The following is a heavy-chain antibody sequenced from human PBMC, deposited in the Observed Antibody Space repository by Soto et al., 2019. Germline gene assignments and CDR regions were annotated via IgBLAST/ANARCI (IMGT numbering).Heavy chain of an antibody. CDR1: GFTFSSYS. J-gene: IGHJ6*02. V-gene: IGHV3-48*02. CDR3: AREGSSSWNYYGMDV. CDR2: ISSSSSTI. Sequence: EVQLVESGGGLVQPGGSLRLSCAASGFTFSSYSMNWVRQAPGKGLEWVSYISSSSSTIYYADSVKGRFTISRDNAKNSLYLQMNSLRDEDTAVYYCAREGSSSWNYYGMDVWGQGTTVTVSS. D-gene: IGHD6-13*01.